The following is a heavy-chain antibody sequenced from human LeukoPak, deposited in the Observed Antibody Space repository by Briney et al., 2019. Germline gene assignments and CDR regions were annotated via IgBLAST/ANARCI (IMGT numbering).Heavy chain of an antibody. V-gene: IGHV3-23*01. J-gene: IGHJ4*02. Sequence: GGSLRLSCAASGFTFSSYAMSWVRQAPGKGLEWVSAISGSGGSTYYADSVKGRFTISRDNSKNTLYLQMNSLRAEDAAVYYCAKDPYPGITMVRGVPYFDYWGQGTLVTVSS. CDR2: ISGSGGST. CDR3: AKDPYPGITMVRGVPYFDY. CDR1: GFTFSSYA. D-gene: IGHD3-10*01.